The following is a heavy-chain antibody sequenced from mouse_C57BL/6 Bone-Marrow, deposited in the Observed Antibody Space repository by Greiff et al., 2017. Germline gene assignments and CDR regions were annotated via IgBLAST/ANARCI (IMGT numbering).Heavy chain of an antibody. Sequence: QVQLQQSDAELVKPGASVKISCKASGYTFTDHTIHWMKQRPEQGLEWIGYIYPRDGSTTYNEKFKGKATLTADKSSSTAYMHLNSLTSEDSAVYFCARHLIYYDYDGGFAYWGQGTLVTVSA. CDR2: IYPRDGST. CDR3: ARHLIYYDYDGGFAY. V-gene: IGHV1-78*01. CDR1: GYTFTDHT. J-gene: IGHJ3*01. D-gene: IGHD2-4*01.